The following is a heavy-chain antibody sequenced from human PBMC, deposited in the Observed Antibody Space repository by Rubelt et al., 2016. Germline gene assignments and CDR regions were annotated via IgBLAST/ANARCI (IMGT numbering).Heavy chain of an antibody. CDR1: GFTFSSYS. V-gene: IGHV3-21*01. CDR3: ARVRSGYYMDV. J-gene: IGHJ6*03. D-gene: IGHD3-10*01. CDR2: ISSSSSTI. Sequence: EAQLVESGGGLVKPGGSLRLSCAASGFTFSSYSMNWVRQAPGKGLEWVSYISSSSSTIYYADSVKGRFTISTENAKNSLYLKMNSLRAEESVVDYCARVRSGYYMDVWGKGTTVTVSS.